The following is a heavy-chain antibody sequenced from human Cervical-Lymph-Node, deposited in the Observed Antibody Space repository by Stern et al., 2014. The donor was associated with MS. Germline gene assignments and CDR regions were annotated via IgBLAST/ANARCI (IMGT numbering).Heavy chain of an antibody. Sequence: VQLVESGAEVKKPGASVKVSCKVSGYTLTALSMHWVRQAPGKGLEWMGGFDPEDGETIYAQKFQGRVTMTEDTSTDTAYMELSSLRSEDAAVYYCATDGSDSISWPFDLWGRGTLVTVSS. CDR3: ATDGSDSISWPFDL. CDR1: GYTLTALS. J-gene: IGHJ2*01. D-gene: IGHD6-13*01. CDR2: FDPEDGET. V-gene: IGHV1-24*01.